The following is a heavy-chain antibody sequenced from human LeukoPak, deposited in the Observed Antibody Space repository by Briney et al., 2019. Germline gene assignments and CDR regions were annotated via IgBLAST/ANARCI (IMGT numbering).Heavy chain of an antibody. Sequence: PGGSLRLSCAVSGFTFDDHGMSWVRQAPGKGLEWVSGTKWDGGRTGYADSVKGRFTISRDNAKNSVYLQMNSLRAEDTALYYCARGSGGSWYFYFDYWGQGTLVTVSS. V-gene: IGHV3-20*04. CDR2: TKWDGGRT. CDR3: ARGSGGSWYFYFDY. J-gene: IGHJ4*02. D-gene: IGHD6-13*01. CDR1: GFTFDDHG.